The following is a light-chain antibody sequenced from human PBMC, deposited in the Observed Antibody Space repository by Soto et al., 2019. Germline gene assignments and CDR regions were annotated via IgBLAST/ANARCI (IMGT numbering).Light chain of an antibody. V-gene: IGLV2-23*01. CDR2: EGN. Sequence: QSALTQPASVSGSPGQSITISCSGTSNDVGSYNLVSWYQQHPGKAPKLMISEGNKRPSGISNRFSGSKSGNTASLTISGLQAEDEADYYCCSYAGSPYVFGTGTKLT. CDR3: CSYAGSPYV. CDR1: SNDVGSYNL. J-gene: IGLJ1*01.